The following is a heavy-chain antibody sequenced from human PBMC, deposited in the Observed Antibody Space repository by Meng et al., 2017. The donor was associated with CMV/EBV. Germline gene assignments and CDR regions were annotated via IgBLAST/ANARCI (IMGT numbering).Heavy chain of an antibody. V-gene: IGHV3-7*01. J-gene: IGHJ6*02. CDR1: GFTFSSYW. CDR2: IKQDGNEK. D-gene: IGHD2-2*01. Sequence: GESLKISCAASGFTFSSYWMSWVRQAPGKGLEWVANIKQDGNEKYYVDSVKGRFTISRDNAKNSLYLQMNSLRAEDTAVYYCARDCSSTTGGMDVWGQGTTVTVSS. CDR3: ARDCSSTTGGMDV.